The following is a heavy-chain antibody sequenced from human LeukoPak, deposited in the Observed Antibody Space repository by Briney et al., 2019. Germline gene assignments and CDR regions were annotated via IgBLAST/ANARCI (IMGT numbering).Heavy chain of an antibody. CDR1: GFTFSSYA. V-gene: IGHV3-23*01. J-gene: IGHJ4*02. Sequence: GGSLRPSCAASGFTFSSYAMSWVRQAPGKGLEWVSAIGGSGGSTYYADSVKGRFTISRDNSKNTLYLQMNSLRAEDTAVYYCAKDRSGYEGGGFDYWGQGTLVTVSS. CDR2: IGGSGGST. CDR3: AKDRSGYEGGGFDY. D-gene: IGHD5-12*01.